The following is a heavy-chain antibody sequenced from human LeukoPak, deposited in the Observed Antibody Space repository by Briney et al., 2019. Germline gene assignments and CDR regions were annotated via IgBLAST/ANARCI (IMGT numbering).Heavy chain of an antibody. V-gene: IGHV3-7*01. Sequence: PGGSLRLSCAASGFTFSSYWMSWVRQAPGKGPEWVANIKQDGSEKYYADSVKGRFTISRDNAKNSLYLQMNSLRAEDTAVYYCARVDMVRGVIMGAFDYWGQGTLVTVSS. CDR2: IKQDGSEK. CDR3: ARVDMVRGVIMGAFDY. D-gene: IGHD3-10*01. CDR1: GFTFSSYW. J-gene: IGHJ4*02.